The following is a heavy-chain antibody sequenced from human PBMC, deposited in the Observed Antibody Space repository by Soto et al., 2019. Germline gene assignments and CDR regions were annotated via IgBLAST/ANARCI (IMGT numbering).Heavy chain of an antibody. J-gene: IGHJ6*02. V-gene: IGHV1-69*01. Sequence: QVQLVQSGAEVKKPGSSVKVSCKASGGTFSSYAISWVRQAPGQGLEWMGGIIPIFGTANYAQKFQGRVTITADESTSTAYMELSSLRSEDTAAYYCARLVVPAARYYYYGMDVWGQGTTVTVSS. CDR3: ARLVVPAARYYYYGMDV. CDR1: GGTFSSYA. CDR2: IIPIFGTA. D-gene: IGHD2-2*01.